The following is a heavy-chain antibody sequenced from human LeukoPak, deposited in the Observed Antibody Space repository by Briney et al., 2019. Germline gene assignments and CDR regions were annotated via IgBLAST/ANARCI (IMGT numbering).Heavy chain of an antibody. Sequence: SETLSLTCAVSGGSISSGGYSWSWIRQPPGKGLEWIGYIYHSGSTYYNPSLKSRVTIPVDRSKNQFSLKMSSVTAADTAVYYCARDTKQTSLTGYYNDWYFDLWGRGTLVTVSS. D-gene: IGHD3-9*01. CDR2: IYHSGST. J-gene: IGHJ2*01. CDR3: ARDTKQTSLTGYYNDWYFDL. CDR1: GGSISSGGYS. V-gene: IGHV4-30-2*01.